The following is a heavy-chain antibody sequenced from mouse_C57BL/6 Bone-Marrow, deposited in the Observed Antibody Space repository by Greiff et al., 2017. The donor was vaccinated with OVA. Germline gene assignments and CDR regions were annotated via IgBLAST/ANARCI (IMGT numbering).Heavy chain of an antibody. CDR1: GYAFSSYW. Sequence: LEESGAELVKPGASVKISCKASGYAFSSYWMNWVKQRPGKGLEWIGQIYPGDGDTNYNGKFTGKATLTADKSSSTAYMQLSSLTSEDSAVYFCARLLRYPWYFDVWGTGTTVTVSS. D-gene: IGHD1-1*01. CDR3: ARLLRYPWYFDV. J-gene: IGHJ1*03. CDR2: IYPGDGDT. V-gene: IGHV1-80*01.